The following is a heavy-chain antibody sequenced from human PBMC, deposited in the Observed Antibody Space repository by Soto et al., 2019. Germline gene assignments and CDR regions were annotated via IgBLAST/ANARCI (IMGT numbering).Heavy chain of an antibody. Sequence: ASVKVSCKASGYTFTSYAMHWVRQAPGQRLEWMGWINAGNGNTKYSQKFQGRVTITRDTSASTAYMELSSLRSEDTAVYYCARDSRSSGWSGPPKSFKHWGQGTLVTVSS. CDR1: GYTFTSYA. V-gene: IGHV1-3*01. CDR2: INAGNGNT. J-gene: IGHJ1*01. D-gene: IGHD6-19*01. CDR3: ARDSRSSGWSGPPKSFKH.